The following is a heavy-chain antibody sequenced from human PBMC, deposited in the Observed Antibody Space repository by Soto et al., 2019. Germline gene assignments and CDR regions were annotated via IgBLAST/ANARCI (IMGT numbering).Heavy chain of an antibody. D-gene: IGHD3-9*01. CDR1: GGSISSGGYY. CDR3: ARGGTRLRYFDWLLNWFDP. Sequence: SETLSLTCTVSGGSISSGGYYWSWIRQHPGKGLEWIGYIYYSGSTYYNPSLKSRVTISVDTSKNQFSLKLSSVTAADTAVYYCARGGTRLRYFDWLLNWFDPWGQGTLVTVSS. V-gene: IGHV4-31*03. J-gene: IGHJ5*02. CDR2: IYYSGST.